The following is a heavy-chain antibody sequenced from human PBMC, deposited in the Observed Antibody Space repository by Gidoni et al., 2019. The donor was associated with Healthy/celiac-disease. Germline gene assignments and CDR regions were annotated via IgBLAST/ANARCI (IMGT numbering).Heavy chain of an antibody. Sequence: EVQLVESGGGLVKPGGSLSLSCAASGFTFSSYSMNWVRQAPGKGLEWVSSISSSSSYIYYADSVKGRFTISRDNAKNSLYLQMNSLRAEDTAVYYCAGWYGSSPNWFDPWGQGTLVTVSS. CDR2: ISSSSSYI. CDR3: AGWYGSSPNWFDP. D-gene: IGHD6-19*01. V-gene: IGHV3-21*01. CDR1: GFTFSSYS. J-gene: IGHJ5*02.